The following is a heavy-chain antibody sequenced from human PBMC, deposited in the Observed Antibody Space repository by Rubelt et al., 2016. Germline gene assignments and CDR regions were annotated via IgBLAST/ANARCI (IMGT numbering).Heavy chain of an antibody. Sequence: QVQLVQSGAEVKKPGASVKVSCKASGYTFTSYAMHWVRQAPGQRLEWVGWINASNGNTKYSQKFQGRVTNTRDTSASTAYMELSSLRSEDTAGYYCAIGDIVVVVAASNPLDYWGQGTLVTVSS. D-gene: IGHD2-15*01. CDR3: AIGDIVVVVAASNPLDY. CDR1: GYTFTSYA. CDR2: INASNGNT. J-gene: IGHJ4*02. V-gene: IGHV1-3*01.